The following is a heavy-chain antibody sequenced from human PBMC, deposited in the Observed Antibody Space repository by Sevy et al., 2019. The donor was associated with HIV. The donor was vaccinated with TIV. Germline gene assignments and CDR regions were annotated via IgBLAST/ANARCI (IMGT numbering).Heavy chain of an antibody. Sequence: GGSLRLSCAGSGFTFSSSALRWVRQAPGKGLEWVSLFSGSGSTTYYADSVKGRFTISRDNSKNTVYLQMNSVRADDTAVYYCAKERGVHNLDYFDYWGQGALVTVSS. CDR1: GFTFSSSA. D-gene: IGHD2-8*01. J-gene: IGHJ4*02. CDR2: FSGSGSTT. V-gene: IGHV3-23*01. CDR3: AKERGVHNLDYFDY.